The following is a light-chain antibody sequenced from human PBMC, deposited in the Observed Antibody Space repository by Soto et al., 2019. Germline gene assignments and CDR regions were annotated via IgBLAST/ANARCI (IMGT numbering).Light chain of an antibody. J-gene: IGKJ1*01. Sequence: DIQMTQSPSSLSSPVGSRVTITCRASQSISNYLNWYQQTPGKAPKLLIYAASSLQSGVPSRFSGSGSGTDFTLTISSLQPEDFSIYYCQQSYSTPWTFGQGTRVEIK. V-gene: IGKV1-39*01. CDR2: AAS. CDR3: QQSYSTPWT. CDR1: QSISNY.